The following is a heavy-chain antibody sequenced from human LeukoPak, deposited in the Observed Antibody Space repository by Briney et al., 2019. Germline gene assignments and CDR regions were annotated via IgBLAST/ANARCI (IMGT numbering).Heavy chain of an antibody. V-gene: IGHV4-59*01. CDR1: GGSISGYY. J-gene: IGHJ4*02. CDR2: IYCIGST. Sequence: SETLSLTCTVSGGSISGYYWTWIRQPPGEALEYIGCIYCIGSTNYNPSLNSRVTISVDTSKNQFALKLSSVTAADTAVYYCARVVGGVGLDYWGQGTLVTVSS. CDR3: ARVVGGVGLDY. D-gene: IGHD3-16*01.